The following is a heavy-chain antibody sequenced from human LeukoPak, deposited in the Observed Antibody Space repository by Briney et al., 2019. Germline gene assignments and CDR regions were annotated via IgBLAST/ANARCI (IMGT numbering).Heavy chain of an antibody. CDR1: GYTFTSYD. CDR2: MNPNNGDT. J-gene: IGHJ6*02. CDR3: ARAIFGVVIPIYGMDV. V-gene: IGHV1-8*01. Sequence: ASVKVSCKASGYTFTSYDITWVRQATGQGLEWMGWMNPNNGDTGYAQKFQGRVTMTRNTSISTAYMELSSLRSEDTAVYYCARAIFGVVIPIYGMDVWGQGTTVTVSS. D-gene: IGHD3-3*01.